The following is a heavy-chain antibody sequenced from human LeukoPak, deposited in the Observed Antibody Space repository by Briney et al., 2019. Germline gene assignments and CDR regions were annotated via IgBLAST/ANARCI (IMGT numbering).Heavy chain of an antibody. CDR1: GYTLTELS. D-gene: IGHD6-13*01. Sequence: ASVTVSCKVSGYTLTELSMHWVRQAPGKGLEWMGGFDPEDGETIYAQKFQGRVTMTEDTSTDTAYMELSSLRSEDTAVYYCATDLGGIAAAGARYWGQGTLVTVSS. CDR3: ATDLGGIAAAGARY. J-gene: IGHJ4*02. V-gene: IGHV1-24*01. CDR2: FDPEDGET.